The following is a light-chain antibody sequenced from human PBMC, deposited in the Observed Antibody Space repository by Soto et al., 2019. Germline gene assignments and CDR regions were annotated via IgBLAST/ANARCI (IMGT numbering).Light chain of an antibody. J-gene: IGLJ2*01. CDR2: DVS. CDR1: SSDVGGYNY. V-gene: IGLV2-14*03. Sequence: QSALAQPASVSASPGQSITISCTGTSSDVGGYNYVSWYQQHPDKAPQLMIYDVSNRPSGVSNRFSGSKSGNTASLTISGLQPDDEADYYCSSYTSSSNVVFGGGTKLTVL. CDR3: SSYTSSSNVV.